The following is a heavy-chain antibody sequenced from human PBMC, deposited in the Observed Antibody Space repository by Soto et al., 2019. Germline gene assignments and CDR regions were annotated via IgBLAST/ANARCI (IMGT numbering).Heavy chain of an antibody. CDR1: GVTFGDYA. CDR3: SRAIGDGYNYDAFDI. Sequence: NPGGSLRLSCTASGVTFGDYAMSWFRQAPGKGLEWVGFIRSKAYAGTTEFAASVKGRFTISRDDSKSIAYLQMNSLQTEDTAVYYCSRAIGDGYNYDAFDIWGQGTMVTVSS. J-gene: IGHJ3*02. D-gene: IGHD5-12*01. V-gene: IGHV3-49*05. CDR2: IRSKAYAGTT.